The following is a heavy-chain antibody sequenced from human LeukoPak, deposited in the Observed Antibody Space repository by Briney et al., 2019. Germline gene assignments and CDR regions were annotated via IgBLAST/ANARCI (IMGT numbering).Heavy chain of an antibody. CDR3: ARDLGVGATSPMYYFDY. J-gene: IGHJ4*02. V-gene: IGHV1-69*04. CDR2: IIPILGIA. CDR1: GGTFSSYT. D-gene: IGHD1-26*01. Sequence: GASVKVSCKASGGTFSSYTISWLRQAPGQGLEWMGRIIPILGIANYEQKFQGRVTITADKSKSTAYMELSSLRSEDTAVYYCARDLGVGATSPMYYFDYGGQGTLVTVS.